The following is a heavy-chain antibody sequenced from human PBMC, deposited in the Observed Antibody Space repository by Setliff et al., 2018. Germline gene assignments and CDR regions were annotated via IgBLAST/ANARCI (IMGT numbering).Heavy chain of an antibody. CDR2: ISYEGIDK. J-gene: IGHJ4*02. D-gene: IGHD6-19*01. CDR3: AKDGTVAGTYY. V-gene: IGHV3-30*04. CDR1: GFTFSSYA. Sequence: GGSLRLSCAASGFTFSSYALHWVRQAPGKGLEWVTLISYEGIDKYYADSAKGRFTVSRDNSKNTLYLQINSLRAEDTAVYYCAKDGTVAGTYYWGQGTLVTVSS.